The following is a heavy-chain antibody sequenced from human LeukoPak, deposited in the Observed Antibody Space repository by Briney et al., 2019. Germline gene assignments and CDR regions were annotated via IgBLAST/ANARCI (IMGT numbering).Heavy chain of an antibody. Sequence: GASVKVSCKASGGTFSSYAISWVRQAPGQGLEWMGGIIPIFGTANYAQKFQGRVTIIADEATSTAYMELSSLTSDDTAVYYCARPGTRGSSQGNFDYRGQGTLVTVSS. V-gene: IGHV1-69*13. CDR3: ARPGTRGSSQGNFDY. CDR2: IIPIFGTA. D-gene: IGHD6-13*01. CDR1: GGTFSSYA. J-gene: IGHJ4*02.